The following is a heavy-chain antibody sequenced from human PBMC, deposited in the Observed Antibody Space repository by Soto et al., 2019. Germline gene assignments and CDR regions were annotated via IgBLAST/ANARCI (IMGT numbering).Heavy chain of an antibody. CDR1: GGSINSSSYY. V-gene: IGHV4-39*01. D-gene: IGHD4-17*01. CDR3: AGPVTSDAFDI. J-gene: IGHJ3*02. CDR2: IYYSGST. Sequence: SGTLYITCTVSGGSINSSSYYWGWIRQPPGKELEWIGSIYYSGSTYYNTSLKSRVTISVDTSKNQFSLKLSSVTAADTAVYYCAGPVTSDAFDIWGQGTMVS.